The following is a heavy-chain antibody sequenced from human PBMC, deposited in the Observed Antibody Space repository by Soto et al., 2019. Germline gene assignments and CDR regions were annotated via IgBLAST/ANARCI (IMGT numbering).Heavy chain of an antibody. CDR1: GGSFSAYY. Sequence: SETLSLTCAVYGGSFSAYYWSWVRQPPGKGLGWIGEIIHSESTKYNPSLKSRVTISVDTSKNQFSLKLSSVTAADTAVYYCARQRPTDGRWEFANYYGMDVWGQGTPVTVSS. CDR3: ARQRPTDGRWEFANYYGMDV. V-gene: IGHV4-34*12. J-gene: IGHJ6*02. CDR2: IIHSEST. D-gene: IGHD1-26*01.